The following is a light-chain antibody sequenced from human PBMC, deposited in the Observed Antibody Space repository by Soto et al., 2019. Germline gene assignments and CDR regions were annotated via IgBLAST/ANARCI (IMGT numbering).Light chain of an antibody. Sequence: DIQMTQSPSSLSASVGDRVTITCRASQSISSYLNWYQQKPGKAPKLLIYAASSLQSGVPSRFSGSGSGTDFTFTIRSLQPEDVATYYCQQSYTTPYTFREGTKREIK. CDR3: QQSYTTPYT. CDR1: QSISSY. J-gene: IGKJ2*01. CDR2: AAS. V-gene: IGKV1-39*01.